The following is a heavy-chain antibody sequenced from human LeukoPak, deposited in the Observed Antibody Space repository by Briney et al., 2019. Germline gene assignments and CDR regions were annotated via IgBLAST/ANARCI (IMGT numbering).Heavy chain of an antibody. Sequence: PGGSLRLSCAASGFTVSSNYMSWVRQAPGKGLEWVSVIYSGGTTYYSASVKGRFTISRDNSENTLFLQMNSLRAEDTAVYYCAKEPREYCSSTSCPNWFDSWGQGTLVTVSS. J-gene: IGHJ5*01. CDR2: IYSGGTT. CDR3: AKEPREYCSSTSCPNWFDS. D-gene: IGHD2-2*01. V-gene: IGHV3-53*01. CDR1: GFTVSSNY.